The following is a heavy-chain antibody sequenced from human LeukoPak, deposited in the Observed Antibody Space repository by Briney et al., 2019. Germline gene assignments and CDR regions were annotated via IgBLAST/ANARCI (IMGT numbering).Heavy chain of an antibody. J-gene: IGHJ3*02. D-gene: IGHD3-16*01. CDR2: IYYSGST. CDR3: AREEFWGAFDI. CDR1: GGPISSYY. V-gene: IGHV4-59*01. Sequence: SETLSLTCTVSGGPISSYYWSWLRQPPGKGLEWIGYIYYSGSTNYNPSLKSRVTISVATTKNQFSLKLSSVTAADTAVYYCAREEFWGAFDIWGQGTMVTVSS.